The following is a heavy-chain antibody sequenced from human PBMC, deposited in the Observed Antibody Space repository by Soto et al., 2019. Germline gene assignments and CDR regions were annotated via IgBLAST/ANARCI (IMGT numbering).Heavy chain of an antibody. CDR3: ARDFYGGYTYGPGDY. D-gene: IGHD5-18*01. Sequence: LRLSCAASGFMFSAYWMSWVRQAPGKGLEWVANIHGDGGKIYYVDSVKGRFTISRDNAKRSLYLQMNSLRAEDTAVYYCARDFYGGYTYGPGDYWGQGALVTVSS. V-gene: IGHV3-7*01. J-gene: IGHJ4*02. CDR1: GFMFSAYW. CDR2: IHGDGGKI.